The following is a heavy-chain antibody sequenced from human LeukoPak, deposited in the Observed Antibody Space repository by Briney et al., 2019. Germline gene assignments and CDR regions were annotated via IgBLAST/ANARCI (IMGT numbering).Heavy chain of an antibody. D-gene: IGHD5-18*01. CDR1: GFTFSTYA. CDR2: ISGSGGST. V-gene: IGHV3-23*01. Sequence: SGGSLRLSCAVSGFTFSTYAMSWVRLAPGKGLEWVSAISGSGGSTYYADSVKGRFTISRDNSKNTLYLQMNILRAEDTAVYHCAKHSGGYSYSFHLDRWGQGTLVTVST. CDR3: AKHSGGYSYSFHLDR. J-gene: IGHJ5*02.